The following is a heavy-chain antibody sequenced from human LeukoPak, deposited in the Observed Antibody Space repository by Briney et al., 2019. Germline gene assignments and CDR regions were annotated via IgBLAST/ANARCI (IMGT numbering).Heavy chain of an antibody. CDR2: IYYSRST. D-gene: IGHD1-26*01. Sequence: SETLSLTCTVSGGSISSYYWSWIRQPPGKGLEWIGYIYYSRSTNYNPSLKSRVTISVDTSKNQFSLKLYFVTAADTAMYYCAASGSYRYDFDYWGQGALVTVSS. V-gene: IGHV4-59*08. CDR1: GGSISSYY. CDR3: AASGSYRYDFDY. J-gene: IGHJ4*02.